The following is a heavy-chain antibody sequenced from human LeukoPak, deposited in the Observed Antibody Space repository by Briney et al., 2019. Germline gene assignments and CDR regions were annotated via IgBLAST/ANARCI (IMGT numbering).Heavy chain of an antibody. CDR3: ARHQNSRFSGDEDFAR. Sequence: KASETLSLNCTVSGDSLSWTRYYWGWIRQPPGKGLEWIGTVYYSGATWYNPSLRSRLNISVDTSKNQFSLRLSSVTAADTAIYYCARHQNSRFSGDEDFARWGHGSLVTVSS. D-gene: IGHD5-12*01. J-gene: IGHJ4*01. CDR2: VYYSGAT. CDR1: GDSLSWTRYY. V-gene: IGHV4-39*01.